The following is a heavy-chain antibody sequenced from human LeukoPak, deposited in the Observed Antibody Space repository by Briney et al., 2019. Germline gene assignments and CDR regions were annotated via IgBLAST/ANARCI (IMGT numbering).Heavy chain of an antibody. CDR3: ARGRGIAEFSI. V-gene: IGHV1-8*02. J-gene: IGHJ4*02. CDR1: GYTFSNYD. D-gene: IGHD3-10*01. Sequence: ASVKASCKASGYTFSNYDINWVRQATGQGLEWIGWNNPKSGNTGYAQKFQGRVTMTRVNANNTAYMELTSLTFDGTAVYYCARGRGIAEFSIWGQGTLVTVSS. CDR2: NNPKSGNT.